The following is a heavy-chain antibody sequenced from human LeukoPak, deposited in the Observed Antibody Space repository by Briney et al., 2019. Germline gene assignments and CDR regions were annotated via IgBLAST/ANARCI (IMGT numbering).Heavy chain of an antibody. J-gene: IGHJ4*02. CDR2: IYYSGST. CDR3: ARQVYYGSGMAYFDY. Sequence: SETLSLTCTVSGGSISSYYWGWIRQPPGKGLEWIGSIYYSGSTYYNPSLKSRVTISVDTSKNQFSLKLSSVTAADTAVYYCARQVYYGSGMAYFDYWGQGTLVTVSS. V-gene: IGHV4-39*01. CDR1: GGSISSYY. D-gene: IGHD3-10*01.